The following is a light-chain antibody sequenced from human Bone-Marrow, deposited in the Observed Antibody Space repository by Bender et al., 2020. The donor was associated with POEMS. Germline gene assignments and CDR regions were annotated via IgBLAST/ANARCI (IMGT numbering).Light chain of an antibody. Sequence: QSTLTQPASVSGSLGQSITIFCSGINGVIGGDRSVSWYQQYPAKVPKLILYETTKRPSGVSTRYSGSKSGNTASLTIYGVQADDEADYYCCSYGRSSTYVFGNGTKVTVL. J-gene: IGLJ1*01. V-gene: IGLV2-23*01. CDR1: NGVIGGDRS. CDR3: CSYGRSSTYV. CDR2: ETT.